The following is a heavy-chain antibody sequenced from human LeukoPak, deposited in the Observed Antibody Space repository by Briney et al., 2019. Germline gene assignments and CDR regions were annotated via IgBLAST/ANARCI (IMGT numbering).Heavy chain of an antibody. CDR3: ARDLSERYSIDH. CDR1: GFTFRSHA. V-gene: IGHV3-30-3*01. J-gene: IGHJ4*02. Sequence: GGSLRPSCAASGFTFRSHAMHWVRQAPGKGLEWVAFISYDGSTIYYADSVKGRLYISRDNSKNTLYVQMNSLRPEDTAVYYCARDLSERYSIDHWGQGTLVTVPS. D-gene: IGHD2-15*01. CDR2: ISYDGSTI.